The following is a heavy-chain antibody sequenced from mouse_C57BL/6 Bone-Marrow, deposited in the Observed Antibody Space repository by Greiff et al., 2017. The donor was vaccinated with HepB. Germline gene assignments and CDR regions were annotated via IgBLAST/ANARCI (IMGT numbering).Heavy chain of an antibody. D-gene: IGHD1-1*01. J-gene: IGHJ3*01. CDR2: INPGSGGT. CDR3: ARGVVDPFAY. Sequence: VQRVESGAELVRPGTSVKVSCKASGYAFTNYLIEWVKQRPGQGLEWIGVINPGSGGTNYNEKFKGKATLTADKSSSTAYMQLSSLTSEDSAVYFCARGVVDPFAYWGQGTLVTVSA. V-gene: IGHV1-54*01. CDR1: GYAFTNYL.